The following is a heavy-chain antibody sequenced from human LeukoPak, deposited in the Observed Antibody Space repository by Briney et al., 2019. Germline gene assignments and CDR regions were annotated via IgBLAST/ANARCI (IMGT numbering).Heavy chain of an antibody. CDR2: IRYDGNNK. Sequence: GGSLRLSCAASGFTFSSFGIHWVRQAPGKGLEWVTFIRYDGNNKYYVDFVKGRFTISRDNSKNTVYLQMNSLRGEDTAVYYCARDGRRNCSSINCYTLSNWGQGTLVTVSS. CDR1: GFTFSSFG. J-gene: IGHJ4*02. D-gene: IGHD2-2*01. CDR3: ARDGRRNCSSINCYTLSN. V-gene: IGHV3-30*02.